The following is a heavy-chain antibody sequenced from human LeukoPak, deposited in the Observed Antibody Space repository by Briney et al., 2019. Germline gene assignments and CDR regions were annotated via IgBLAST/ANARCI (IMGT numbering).Heavy chain of an antibody. CDR3: ARAMITFGGVIVNDY. CDR1: GGSISSYY. V-gene: IGHV4-59*12. CDR2: IYYSGST. J-gene: IGHJ4*02. Sequence: PSETLSLTCTVSGGSISSYYWSWIRQPPGKGLEWIGYIYYSGSTYYNPSLKSRVTISVDTSKNQFSLKLSSVTAADTAVYYCARAMITFGGVIVNDYWGQGTLVTVSS. D-gene: IGHD3-16*02.